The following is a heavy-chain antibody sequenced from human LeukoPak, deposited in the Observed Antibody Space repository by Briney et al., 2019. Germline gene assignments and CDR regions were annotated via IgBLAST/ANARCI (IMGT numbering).Heavy chain of an antibody. Sequence: GGSLRLSCAASGFTFSSYAMHWVRQAPGKGLEWVAVISYDGSNRYYADSVKGRFTISRDNSKNTLYLQMNSLRAEDTAVYYCARASYNYYGSGSLMGGFDYWGQGTLVTVSS. V-gene: IGHV3-30*01. CDR2: ISYDGSNR. CDR1: GFTFSSYA. J-gene: IGHJ4*02. CDR3: ARASYNYYGSGSLMGGFDY. D-gene: IGHD3-10*01.